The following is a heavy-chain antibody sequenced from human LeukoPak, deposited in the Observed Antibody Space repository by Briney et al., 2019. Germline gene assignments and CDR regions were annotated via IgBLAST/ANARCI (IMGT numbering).Heavy chain of an antibody. V-gene: IGHV4-31*03. CDR2: LHPTGST. CDR1: GVSISSGNYY. J-gene: IGHJ4*02. D-gene: IGHD4-23*01. CDR3: VKDRGDYGGDPGYFDY. Sequence: TSETLSRTCTVSGVSISSGNYYWTWIRQHPGKGLEWIGCLHPTGSTHYNPSLKGRLPISVGTSKNQFSLRLNSVTAADTAVYSCVKDRGDYGGDPGYFDYWGQGTHVTVSS.